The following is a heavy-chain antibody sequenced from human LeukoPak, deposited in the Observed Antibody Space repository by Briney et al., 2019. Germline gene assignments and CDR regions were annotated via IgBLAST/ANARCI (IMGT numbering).Heavy chain of an antibody. J-gene: IGHJ4*02. D-gene: IGHD4-11*01. Sequence: PSETLSLTCTVSGVSISSNYWSWIRQPPGKGLEWNGLEWIGYIHANGDTKYNPSLNSRVTISLDSSRSQLSLNLTAADTALYFCAGYDHSNYLAYWGQGILVTVSS. CDR1: GVSISSNY. V-gene: IGHV4-4*08. CDR3: AGYDHSNYLAY. CDR2: IHANGDT.